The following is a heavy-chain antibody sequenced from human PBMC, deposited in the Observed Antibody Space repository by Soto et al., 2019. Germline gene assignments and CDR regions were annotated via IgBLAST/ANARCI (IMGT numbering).Heavy chain of an antibody. CDR3: ASIPQYDSSGYYYEDY. J-gene: IGHJ4*02. CDR1: GYTFTSYG. D-gene: IGHD3-22*01. CDR2: ISAYNGNT. V-gene: IGHV1-18*01. Sequence: ASVKVSCQASGYTFTSYGISWVRQAPGQGLEWMGWISAYNGNTNYAQKLQGRVTMTTDTSTSTAYMELRSLRSDDTAVYYCASIPQYDSSGYYYEDYWGQGTLVTVSS.